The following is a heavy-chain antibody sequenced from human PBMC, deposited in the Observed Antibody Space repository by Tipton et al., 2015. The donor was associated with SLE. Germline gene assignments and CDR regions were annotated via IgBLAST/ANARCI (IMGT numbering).Heavy chain of an antibody. D-gene: IGHD1-7*01. CDR3: ARGLSGTSYGGCGY. CDR2: IKQDGSEK. V-gene: IGHV3-7*04. CDR1: GFTFSTCW. Sequence: SLRLSCAASGFTFSTCWMSWLRQAPGKGLEWVATIKQDGSEKYYEDSVRGRFTISRDNAKNSFYLQMSSLRREDTAVYYCARGLSGTSYGGCGYWGQGNLVTVSS. J-gene: IGHJ4*02.